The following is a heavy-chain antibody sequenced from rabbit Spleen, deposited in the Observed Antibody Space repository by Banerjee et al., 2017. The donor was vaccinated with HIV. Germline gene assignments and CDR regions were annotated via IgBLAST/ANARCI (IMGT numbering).Heavy chain of an antibody. CDR3: ARYDDSDYYINL. J-gene: IGHJ4*01. D-gene: IGHD1-1*01. Sequence: QSLEESGGGLVKPGASLTLTCKASGFSFNSGYDMCWVRQAPGKGLEWIACIDAGSSGFTYFATWAEGRFTISKTSSTTVTLEMTRLTAADTATYFCARYDDSDYYINLWGPGTLVTVS. CDR1: GFSFNSGYD. CDR2: IDAGSSGFT. V-gene: IGHV1S40*01.